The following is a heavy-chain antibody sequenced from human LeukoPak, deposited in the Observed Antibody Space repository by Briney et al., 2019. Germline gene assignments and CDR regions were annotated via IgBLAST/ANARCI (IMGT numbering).Heavy chain of an antibody. D-gene: IGHD6-13*01. V-gene: IGHV3-21*01. Sequence: PGGSLRLSCAASGFTFSSYSMNWVRQAPGKGLEWVSSISSSSSYIYYAESVKGRFTISRDNAKNSLNLQMNSLRAEDTAVYYCARASSWFGGGFQHWGQGTLVTVSS. CDR3: ARASSWFGGGFQH. J-gene: IGHJ1*01. CDR1: GFTFSSYS. CDR2: ISSSSSYI.